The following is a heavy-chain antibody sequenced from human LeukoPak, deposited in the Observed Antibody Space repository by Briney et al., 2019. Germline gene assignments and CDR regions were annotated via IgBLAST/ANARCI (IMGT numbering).Heavy chain of an antibody. J-gene: IGHJ1*01. Sequence: PGGSLRLSCAASGFTFSSYGMHWVRQAPGKGLEWVAFIRYDGSNKYYADSVKGRFTISRDNSKNTLYLQMNSLRAEDTAVYYCAKGGYSSSFKKEYFQHWGQGTLVTVSS. V-gene: IGHV3-30*02. CDR3: AKGGYSSSFKKEYFQH. D-gene: IGHD6-13*01. CDR2: IRYDGSNK. CDR1: GFTFSSYG.